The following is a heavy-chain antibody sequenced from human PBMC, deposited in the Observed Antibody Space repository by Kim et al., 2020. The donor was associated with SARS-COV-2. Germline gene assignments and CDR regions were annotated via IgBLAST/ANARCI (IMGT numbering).Heavy chain of an antibody. D-gene: IGHD3-10*01. Sequence: SETLSLTCTVSGGSVSSGSYYWSWIRQPPGKGLEWIGYIYYSGSTNYNPSLKSRVTISVDTSKNQFSLKLSSVTAADTAVYYCARGGSALYGSVFRWFDPWGQGTLVTVSS. J-gene: IGHJ5*02. CDR2: IYYSGST. CDR3: ARGGSALYGSVFRWFDP. CDR1: GGSVSSGSYY. V-gene: IGHV4-61*01.